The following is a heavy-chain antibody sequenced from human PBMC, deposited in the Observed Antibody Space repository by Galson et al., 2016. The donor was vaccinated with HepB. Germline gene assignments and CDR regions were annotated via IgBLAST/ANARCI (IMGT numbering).Heavy chain of an antibody. Sequence: SLRLSCAASGLTVSSNYMSWVRQAPGKGLEWVSLIYSGGTTYYADSVKGRFTISTDNSKNTVYLQMNSLRGEDTAVYYCARPFFYYYYALDVWGLGTTVTVSS. CDR3: ARPFFYYYYALDV. CDR2: IYSGGTT. J-gene: IGHJ6*02. V-gene: IGHV3-66*04. CDR1: GLTVSSNY. D-gene: IGHD3-16*01.